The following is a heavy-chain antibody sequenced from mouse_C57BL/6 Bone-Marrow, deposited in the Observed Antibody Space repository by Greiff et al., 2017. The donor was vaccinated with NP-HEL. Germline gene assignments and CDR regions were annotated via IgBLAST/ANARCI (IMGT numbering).Heavy chain of an antibody. V-gene: IGHV1-15*01. D-gene: IGHD1-1*01. CDR2: IDPETGGT. CDR3: TSSGEGLLRVFDY. J-gene: IGHJ2*01. Sequence: QVQLKESGAELVRPGASVTLSCKASGYTFTDYEMHWVKQTPVHGLEWIGAIDPETGGTAYNQKFKGKAILTADKSSSTAYMELRSLTSEDSAVYYCTSSGEGLLRVFDYWGQGTTLTVSS. CDR1: GYTFTDYE.